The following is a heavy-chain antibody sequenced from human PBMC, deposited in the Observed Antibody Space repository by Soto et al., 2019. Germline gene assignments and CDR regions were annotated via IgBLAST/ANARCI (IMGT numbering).Heavy chain of an antibody. CDR2: ISYDGSNK. D-gene: IGHD3-22*01. J-gene: IGHJ4*02. CDR1: GFTFSSYG. V-gene: IGHV3-30*18. Sequence: QVQLVESGGGVVQPGRSLRLSCAASGFTFSSYGMHWVRQAPGKGLEWVAVISYDGSNKYYADSVKGRFTISRDNSKNTLYLRMNGLRAEDTAVYYCAKGGYYDSSGGNHLDYWGQGPLVTVSS. CDR3: AKGGYYDSSGGNHLDY.